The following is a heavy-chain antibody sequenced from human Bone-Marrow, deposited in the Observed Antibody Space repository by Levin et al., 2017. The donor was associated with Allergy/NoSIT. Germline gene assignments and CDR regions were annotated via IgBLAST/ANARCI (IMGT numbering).Heavy chain of an antibody. D-gene: IGHD1-14*01. CDR1: GYTFTVYY. CDR3: ARIGSNQNFDS. V-gene: IGHV1-2*06. J-gene: IGHJ4*02. CDR2: INPSTGVT. Sequence: ASVKVSCKTSGYTFTVYYMHWVRQAPGQGLEWMGRINPSTGVTDYVQKFQGRVTMTRDTSISTAYMELSSLRSDDTAVYYCARIGSNQNFDSWGQGTLVTVSS.